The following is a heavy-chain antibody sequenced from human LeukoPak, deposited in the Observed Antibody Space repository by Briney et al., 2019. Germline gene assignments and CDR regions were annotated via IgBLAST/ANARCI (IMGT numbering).Heavy chain of an antibody. J-gene: IGHJ4*02. D-gene: IGHD3-22*01. V-gene: IGHV1-69*04. CDR1: GGTFSSYA. CDR3: AGGLNYYDSSGYPVRSFDY. Sequence: ASVEVSCKASGGTFSSYAISWVRQAPGQGLEWMGRIIPILGIANYAQKFQGRVTITADKSTSTAYMELSSLRSEDTAVYYCAGGLNYYDSSGYPVRSFDYWGQGTLVTVSS. CDR2: IIPILGIA.